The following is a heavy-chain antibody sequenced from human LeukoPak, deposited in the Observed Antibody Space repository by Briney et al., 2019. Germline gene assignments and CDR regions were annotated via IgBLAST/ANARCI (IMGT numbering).Heavy chain of an antibody. J-gene: IGHJ3*02. V-gene: IGHV3-11*01. CDR2: ISSSGSTI. D-gene: IGHD2/OR15-2a*01. CDR3: ARGFYEAPAFDI. CDR1: GFTFSDYY. Sequence: PGGSLRLSCAASGFTFSDYYMSWIRQAPGKGLEWVAYISSSGSTIYYADSVKGRFTISRDSAKNSLYLQMNSLRAEDTAVYYCARGFYEAPAFDIWGQGTMVTVSS.